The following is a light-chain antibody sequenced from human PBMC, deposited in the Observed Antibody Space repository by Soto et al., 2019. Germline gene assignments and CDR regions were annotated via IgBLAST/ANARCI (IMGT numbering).Light chain of an antibody. J-gene: IGKJ4*01. CDR1: QRISNF. V-gene: IGKV1-39*01. Sequence: DIEMTQSPSSLSASVGDSVTIACRASQRISNFLSWYRQSPGTAPELLIYGASTLQSGVPSRFSGSGSGTDFTLTIRSLQPEDFATYWCHQTFTPPLTFGGGTKVDIK. CDR3: HQTFTPPLT. CDR2: GAS.